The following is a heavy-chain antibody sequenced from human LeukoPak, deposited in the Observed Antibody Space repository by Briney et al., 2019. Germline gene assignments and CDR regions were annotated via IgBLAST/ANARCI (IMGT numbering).Heavy chain of an antibody. V-gene: IGHV1-18*01. CDR1: GYTFTSYG. D-gene: IGHD6-19*01. Sequence: ASVTVSCKASGYTFTSYGISWVRQAPGQGLEWMGWISAYNGNTNYAQKLQGRVTMTTDTSTSTAYMELRSLRSDDTAVYYCARLGSLSSGSAGGFDYWGQGTLVTVSS. CDR3: ARLGSLSSGSAGGFDY. J-gene: IGHJ4*02. CDR2: ISAYNGNT.